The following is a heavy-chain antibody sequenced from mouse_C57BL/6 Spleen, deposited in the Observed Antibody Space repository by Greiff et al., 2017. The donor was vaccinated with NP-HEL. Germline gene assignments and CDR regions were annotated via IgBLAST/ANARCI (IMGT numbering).Heavy chain of an antibody. J-gene: IGHJ2*01. V-gene: IGHV5-16*01. Sequence: EVKLVESEGGLVQPGSSMKLSCTASGFTFSDYYMAWVRQVPEKGLEWVANINYDGSSTYYLDSLKSRFIISRDNAKNILYLQMSSLKSEDTATYYCARAPYDGYYLYFDYWGQGTTLTVSS. CDR3: ARAPYDGYYLYFDY. CDR1: GFTFSDYY. D-gene: IGHD2-3*01. CDR2: INYDGSST.